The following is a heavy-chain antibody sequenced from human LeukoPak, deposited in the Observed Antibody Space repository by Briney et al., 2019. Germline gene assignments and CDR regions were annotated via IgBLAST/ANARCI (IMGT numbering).Heavy chain of an antibody. CDR1: GGSISSTNYY. CDR2: IYYSGST. J-gene: IGHJ4*02. Sequence: SETLSLTCSVSGGSISSTNYYWGWIRQPPGKGLQWIGSIYYSGSTYYNPSLKSRVTISIDTSKTQFSLKLSSVTAADTAVYYCARTIVGPGTSYFDQWGQGTLVTVSS. D-gene: IGHD2-21*01. V-gene: IGHV4-39*01. CDR3: ARTIVGPGTSYFDQ.